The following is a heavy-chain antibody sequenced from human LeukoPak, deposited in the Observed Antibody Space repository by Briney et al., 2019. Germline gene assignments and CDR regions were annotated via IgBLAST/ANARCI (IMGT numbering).Heavy chain of an antibody. V-gene: IGHV1-2*02. J-gene: IGHJ4*02. CDR1: GYTFTGYY. Sequence: ASVKVSCKASGYTFTGYYMHWVRQAPGQGLEWMGWINPNSGGTNYAQKFQGRVTMTRDTSISTAYMELSRLRSDDTAVYYCARAMVRGVIITWVDYWGQGTLVTVSS. CDR2: INPNSGGT. D-gene: IGHD3-10*01. CDR3: ARAMVRGVIITWVDY.